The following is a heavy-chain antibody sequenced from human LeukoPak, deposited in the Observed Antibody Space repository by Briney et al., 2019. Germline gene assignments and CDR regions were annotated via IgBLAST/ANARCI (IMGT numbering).Heavy chain of an antibody. CDR2: VNADGGNT. J-gene: IGHJ4*02. CDR1: GFTFDNYR. CDR3: TKRVKYGGTWDHFAD. D-gene: IGHD1-26*01. Sequence: GGSLRLSCAASGFTFDNYRMSWVRQAPGKGLEWVSTVNADGGNTYCADSVKGRFTISRDNSKSTLILQMNSLRVEVTALYYCTKRVKYGGTWDHFADWGQGTLVTVSS. V-gene: IGHV3-23*01.